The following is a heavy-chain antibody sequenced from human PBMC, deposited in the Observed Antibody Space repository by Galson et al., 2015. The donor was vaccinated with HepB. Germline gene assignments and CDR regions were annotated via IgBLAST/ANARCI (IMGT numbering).Heavy chain of an antibody. Sequence: SLRLSCAASGFTFSSYWMSWVRQGPGKGLEWVASIKEDGSEKYYVDSVKGRFTISRDNAKKSLYLQMNSLRAEDTAVYYCARRYSSGWSYWGQGILVTVSS. D-gene: IGHD6-19*01. J-gene: IGHJ4*02. V-gene: IGHV3-7*01. CDR3: ARRYSSGWSY. CDR1: GFTFSSYW. CDR2: IKEDGSEK.